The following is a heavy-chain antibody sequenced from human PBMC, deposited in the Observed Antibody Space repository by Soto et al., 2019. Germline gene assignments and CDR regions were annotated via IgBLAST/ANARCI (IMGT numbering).Heavy chain of an antibody. J-gene: IGHJ4*02. CDR1: GGPINSYY. Sequence: TLSLTCTVSGGPINSYYWSWIRQPPGKGLEWIGYIHHSGSTNYNPSLKSRVTVSLDTSKNQFSLKLSSVTAADTAVYYCARVRGYIDGHPFDYWGQGTLVTVSS. CDR3: ARVRGYIDGHPFDY. CDR2: IHHSGST. D-gene: IGHD5-18*01. V-gene: IGHV4-59*01.